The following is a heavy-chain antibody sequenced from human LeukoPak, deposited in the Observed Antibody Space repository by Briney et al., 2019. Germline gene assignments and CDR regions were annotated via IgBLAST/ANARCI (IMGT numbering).Heavy chain of an antibody. J-gene: IGHJ1*01. D-gene: IGHD6-13*01. Sequence: GGSLRLSCAASGFSLRDYSMDWVRQAPGKGLEWVSYISSSGSTIYYADSVKGRFTISRDNAKNSLYLQMNSLRAEDTAVYYCARSAYSSSRPGHWGQGILVTVSS. CDR3: ARSAYSSSRPGH. V-gene: IGHV3-48*04. CDR1: GFSLRDYS. CDR2: ISSSGSTI.